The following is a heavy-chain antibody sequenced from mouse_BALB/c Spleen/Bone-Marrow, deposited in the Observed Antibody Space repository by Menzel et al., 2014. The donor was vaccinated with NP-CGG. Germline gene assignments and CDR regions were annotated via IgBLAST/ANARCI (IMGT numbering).Heavy chain of an antibody. CDR2: IDTSDSYT. CDR3: AGGGHDFSLDY. V-gene: IGHV1-69*01. D-gene: IGHD2-4*01. CDR1: GYTFTDNW. Sequence: QVQLQQSGAELGMPGASVKMSCKASGYTFTDNWMYWVKQRPGQGLEWIGAIDTSDSYTNFNQKFMGKASLTVDACSSTAYMQVSSLTSDDSAVYYCAGGGHDFSLDYWGQGTSVTVSS. J-gene: IGHJ4*01.